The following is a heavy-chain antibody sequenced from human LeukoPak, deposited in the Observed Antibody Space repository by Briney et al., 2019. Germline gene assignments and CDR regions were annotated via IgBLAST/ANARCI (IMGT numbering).Heavy chain of an antibody. CDR3: AKVADSYQLEHHYYMDV. D-gene: IGHD2-2*01. V-gene: IGHV3-30*02. J-gene: IGHJ6*03. CDR2: IRYDGTHK. CDR1: GFTFSSYG. Sequence: GGSLRLSCAATGFTFSSYGMHWLRQAPGKGLQWVTFIRYDGTHKYHADSVKGRFTISRDNSKNMLYLEMNSLRTEDTAVYFCAKVADSYQLEHHYYMDVWGNGTKVTVSS.